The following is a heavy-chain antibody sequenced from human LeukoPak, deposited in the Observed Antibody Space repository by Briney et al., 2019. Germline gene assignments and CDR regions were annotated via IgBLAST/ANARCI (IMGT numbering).Heavy chain of an antibody. V-gene: IGHV3-23*01. D-gene: IGHD2-2*01. Sequence: GGSLRPSCAASGFTFSSYAMSWVRQAPGKGLEWVSAISGSGGSTYYADSVKGRFTISRDNSKNTLYLQMNSLRAEDTAVYYCAKEAEGYCSSTSCPLIDYWGQGTLVTVSS. CDR3: AKEAEGYCSSTSCPLIDY. CDR2: ISGSGGST. CDR1: GFTFSSYA. J-gene: IGHJ4*02.